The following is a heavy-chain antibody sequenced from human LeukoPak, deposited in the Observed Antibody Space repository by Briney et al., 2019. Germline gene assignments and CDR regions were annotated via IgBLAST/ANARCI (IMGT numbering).Heavy chain of an antibody. CDR1: GFTFSNAW. V-gene: IGHV3-15*01. Sequence: GGSLRLSCAASGFTFSNAWMSWVRQAPGKGLEWVGRIKSKTDGGTTDYAAPVKDRFTISRDDSKNTLYLQMNSLKTEDTAVYYCTTSKRRYDFWSGYPHYFDYWGQGTLVTVSS. CDR2: IKSKTDGGTT. CDR3: TTSKRRYDFWSGYPHYFDY. D-gene: IGHD3-3*01. J-gene: IGHJ4*02.